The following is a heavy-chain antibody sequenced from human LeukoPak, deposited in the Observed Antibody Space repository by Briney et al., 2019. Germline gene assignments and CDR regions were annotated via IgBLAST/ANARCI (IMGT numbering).Heavy chain of an antibody. Sequence: GGSLRLSCAASGFTFGSYAMSWVRQAPGKGLEWVSAISGSGGSTYYADSVKGRFTISRDNSKNTLYLQTNSLRAEDTAVYYCAKVKYYYDSSGYSKTIDYWGQGTLVTVSS. V-gene: IGHV3-23*01. CDR1: GFTFGSYA. J-gene: IGHJ4*02. D-gene: IGHD3-22*01. CDR3: AKVKYYYDSSGYSKTIDY. CDR2: ISGSGGST.